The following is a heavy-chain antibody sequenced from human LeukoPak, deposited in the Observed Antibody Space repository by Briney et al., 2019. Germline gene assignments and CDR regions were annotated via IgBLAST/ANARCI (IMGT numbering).Heavy chain of an antibody. V-gene: IGHV3-30*18. Sequence: GGSLRLSCSASGFTFSSFGMHWVRQAPGKGLEWVTLMSYDGNNKYSADSVKGRFTVSRDNSKNTLYLQMNSLRAEDTAVYYCAKDHTPGYFWSGYSYFDYWGQGTLVTVSS. J-gene: IGHJ4*02. D-gene: IGHD3-3*01. CDR1: GFTFSSFG. CDR3: AKDHTPGYFWSGYSYFDY. CDR2: MSYDGNNK.